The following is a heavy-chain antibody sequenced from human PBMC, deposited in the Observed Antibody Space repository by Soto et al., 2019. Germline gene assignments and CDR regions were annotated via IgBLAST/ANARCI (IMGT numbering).Heavy chain of an antibody. V-gene: IGHV4-34*01. CDR1: GGSFSGYF. Sequence: QVQLQQWGAGLLQPSETLSLTCAGYGGSFSGYFWNWIRQPPGKGLEWIGEINDRGSTTYNPSLKSRVTISGGTSQHQFSLQLSSVTAADTAVYYCARRGSWSNGWGSNYIWFDPWGKGTLVTVSS. J-gene: IGHJ5*02. CDR3: ARRGSWSNGWGSNYIWFDP. D-gene: IGHD1-26*01. CDR2: INDRGST.